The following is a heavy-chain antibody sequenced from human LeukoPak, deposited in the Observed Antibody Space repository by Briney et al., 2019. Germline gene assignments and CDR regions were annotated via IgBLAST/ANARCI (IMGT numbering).Heavy chain of an antibody. CDR3: AKLKRGSVIIMMVGVWEVFDI. V-gene: IGHV3-23*01. D-gene: IGHD3-22*01. J-gene: IGHJ3*02. CDR1: GFTFSSYA. Sequence: GGSLRLSCAASGFTFSSYAMSWVRQAPGKGLEWVSAISGSGGSTYYADSVKGRFTISRDNSKNTLYLQMNSLRAEDTAVYYCAKLKRGSVIIMMVGVWEVFDIWGQGKMVPVFS. CDR2: ISGSGGST.